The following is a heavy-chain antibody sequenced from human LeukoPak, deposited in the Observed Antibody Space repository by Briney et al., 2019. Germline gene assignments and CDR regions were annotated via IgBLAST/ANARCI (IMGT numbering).Heavy chain of an antibody. V-gene: IGHV4-59*08. CDR2: IYYSGST. CDR3: ARQGGGYSFDY. Sequence: PSETQSLTCTVSGGSISSFYWSWIRQPPGKGLEWIGYIYYSGSTNYNPSLKSRVTISVDTSKNQFSLKLSSVTAADTAVYYCARQGGGYSFDYWGQGALVTVSS. D-gene: IGHD2-21*01. CDR1: GGSISSFY. J-gene: IGHJ4*02.